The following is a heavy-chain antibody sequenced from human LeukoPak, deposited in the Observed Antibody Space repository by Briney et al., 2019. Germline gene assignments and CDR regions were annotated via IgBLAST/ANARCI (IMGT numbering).Heavy chain of an antibody. D-gene: IGHD6-13*01. CDR2: ISGSGGST. CDR3: AKGGAMAAAGIMADKDSMYYYCGMDV. J-gene: IGHJ6*02. CDR1: GFTFSSYA. Sequence: PGGSLRLSCAASGFTFSSYAMSWVRQAPGKGLEWVSAISGSGGSTYYADSVKGRFTISRDNSKNTLYLQMNSLRAEDTAVYYCAKGGAMAAAGIMADKDSMYYYCGMDVWGQGTTVTVSS. V-gene: IGHV3-23*01.